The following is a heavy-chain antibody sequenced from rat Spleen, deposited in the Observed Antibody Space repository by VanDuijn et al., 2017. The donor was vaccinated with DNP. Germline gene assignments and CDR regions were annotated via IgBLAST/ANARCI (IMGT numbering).Heavy chain of an antibody. D-gene: IGHD1-6*01. J-gene: IGHJ4*01. CDR3: AREYTTDYYYGYAMDA. CDR2: INTGSGGT. V-gene: IGHV1-43*01. CDR1: GYTFTSYY. Sequence: QVQLQQSGAELAKPGSSVKISCKASGYTFTSYYISWIKQTTGQGLEYIGYINTGSGGTNYNEKFKGKATLTVDKSSSTAFMQLSSLTPDDSAVYYCAREYTTDYYYGYAMDAWGQGTSVTVSS.